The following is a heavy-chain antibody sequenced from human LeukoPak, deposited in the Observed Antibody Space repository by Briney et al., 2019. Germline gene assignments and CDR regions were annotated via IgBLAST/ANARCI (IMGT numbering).Heavy chain of an antibody. Sequence: SVKVSCKAPGGTFSSYAISWVRQAPGQGLEWMGGIIPIFGTANYAQKFQGRVTITADESTSTAYMELSSLRSEDTAVYYCARGLRYFDWLGMDVWGQGTTVTVSS. D-gene: IGHD3-9*01. CDR1: GGTFSSYA. CDR2: IIPIFGTA. V-gene: IGHV1-69*13. J-gene: IGHJ6*02. CDR3: ARGLRYFDWLGMDV.